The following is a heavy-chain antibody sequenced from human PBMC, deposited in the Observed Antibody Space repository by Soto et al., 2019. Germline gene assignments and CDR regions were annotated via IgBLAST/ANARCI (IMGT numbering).Heavy chain of an antibody. CDR2: ISYDGSNK. V-gene: IGHV3-30-3*01. CDR1: GFTFSSYA. J-gene: IGHJ3*02. Sequence: SGGSLRLSCAASGFTFSSYAMHWVRQAPGKGLEWVAVISYDGSNKYYVDSVKGRFTISRDNSKNTLYLQMNSLRAEDTAVYYCARDRGHLNYYGSGRPDDAFDIWGQGTMVTVSS. CDR3: ARDRGHLNYYGSGRPDDAFDI. D-gene: IGHD3-10*01.